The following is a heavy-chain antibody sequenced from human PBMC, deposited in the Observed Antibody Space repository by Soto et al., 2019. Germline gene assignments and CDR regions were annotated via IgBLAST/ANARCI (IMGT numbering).Heavy chain of an antibody. V-gene: IGHV4-59*02. J-gene: IGHJ6*02. CDR3: ARWTDETKSQSYNYGLEV. CDR2: IYYSGST. CDR1: GGSVTSYY. Sequence: SETLSLTCTVSGGSVTSYYWSWIRQPPGKGMEWIAYIYYSGSTNYNPSLKSRVTVSVDMSKNQFSLTLTSVTAADTAVYYCARWTDETKSQSYNYGLEVWGQVTTVPVS. D-gene: IGHD2-21*02.